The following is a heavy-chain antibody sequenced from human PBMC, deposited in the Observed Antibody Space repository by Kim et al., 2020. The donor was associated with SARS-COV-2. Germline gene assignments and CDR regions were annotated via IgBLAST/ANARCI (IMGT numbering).Heavy chain of an antibody. Sequence: SVKVSCKASGGTFSSYAISWVRQAPGQGLEWMGGIIPIFGTANYAQKFQGRVTITADESTSTAYMELSSLRSEDTAVYYCARVKQYQLPLGFFDYWGQGTLVTVSS. J-gene: IGHJ4*02. D-gene: IGHD2-2*01. CDR3: ARVKQYQLPLGFFDY. CDR2: IIPIFGTA. V-gene: IGHV1-69*13. CDR1: GGTFSSYA.